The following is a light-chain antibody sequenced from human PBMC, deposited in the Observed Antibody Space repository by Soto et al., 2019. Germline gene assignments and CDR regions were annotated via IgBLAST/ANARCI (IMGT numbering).Light chain of an antibody. Sequence: QSALTQPACVSGSPGQSITISCTGTSSDVGGYNFVSWYQQHPGKAPRLMIFEVNNRPSGVSDRFSGSKSGNTASLTISGLQAEDEADYYCSSYTFSSTLVVFGGGTKLTVL. V-gene: IGLV2-14*01. CDR2: EVN. J-gene: IGLJ2*01. CDR1: SSDVGGYNF. CDR3: SSYTFSSTLVV.